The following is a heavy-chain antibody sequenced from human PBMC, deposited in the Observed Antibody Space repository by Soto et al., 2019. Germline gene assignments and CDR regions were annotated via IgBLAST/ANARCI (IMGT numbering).Heavy chain of an antibody. Sequence: ESGGGLVQPGGSLRLSYAASGFTFSSYSMNWVRQAPGRGLEWVSYISSSSSTIYYADSVKGRFTISRDNAKNSLYLQMNSLRDEDTAVYYCASEYDYGDLNYYYYGMDVWGQGTTVTVSS. V-gene: IGHV3-48*02. CDR1: GFTFSSYS. CDR2: ISSSSSTI. J-gene: IGHJ6*02. D-gene: IGHD4-17*01. CDR3: ASEYDYGDLNYYYYGMDV.